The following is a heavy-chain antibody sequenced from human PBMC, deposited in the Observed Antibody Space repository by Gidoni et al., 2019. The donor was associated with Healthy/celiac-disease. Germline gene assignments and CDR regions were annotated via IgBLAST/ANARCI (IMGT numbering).Heavy chain of an antibody. J-gene: IGHJ5*02. Sequence: EVQLLESGGGLVQPGGSLRLACSPSGFTLSSNAMSWGRQAPGKGVELVSAISGSGGSTYYADSVKGRFTISRDNSKNTLYLQMNSLRAEDTAVYYCAKDRLHPGNWFDPWGQGTLVTVSS. V-gene: IGHV3-23*01. CDR1: GFTLSSNA. CDR2: ISGSGGST. CDR3: AKDRLHPGNWFDP.